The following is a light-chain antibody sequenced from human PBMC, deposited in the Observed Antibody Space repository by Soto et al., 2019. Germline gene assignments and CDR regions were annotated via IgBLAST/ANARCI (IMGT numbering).Light chain of an antibody. Sequence: DIQMTQSPSTLFASVGARVTIPCRASESISSWLAWYQQKPGKAPKLLIYKASGLESGVPSRFTGSGSGTEFTLTISSLQTDDFATYYCQQYNSYWTFGQGTKVEIK. CDR3: QQYNSYWT. CDR1: ESISSW. V-gene: IGKV1-5*03. CDR2: KAS. J-gene: IGKJ1*01.